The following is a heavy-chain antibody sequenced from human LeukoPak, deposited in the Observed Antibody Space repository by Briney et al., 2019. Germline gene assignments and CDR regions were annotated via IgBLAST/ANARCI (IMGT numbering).Heavy chain of an antibody. CDR2: IYHSGST. D-gene: IGHD3-22*01. CDR1: GGSISSGGYS. CDR3: ARGPYYYDSSGYYCDY. J-gene: IGHJ4*02. V-gene: IGHV4-30-2*01. Sequence: SETLSLTCAVSGGSISSGGYSWSWIRQPPGKGLEWIGYIYHSGSTYYNPSLKSRVTISVDRSKNQFSLKLSSVTAADTAVYYCARGPYYYDSSGYYCDYWGQGTLVTVSS.